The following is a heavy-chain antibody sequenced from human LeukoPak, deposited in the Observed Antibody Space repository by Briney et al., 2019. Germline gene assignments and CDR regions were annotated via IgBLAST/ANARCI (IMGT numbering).Heavy chain of an antibody. CDR3: ARDGGAHCSGGSCYWFDP. CDR1: GYTFTSYY. J-gene: IGHJ5*02. Sequence: ASVKVSCKASGYTFTSYYMHWVRQAPGQGLEWMGIINPSGGSTSYAQKFQGRVTMTRDTSTSTVYMELSSLRSEDTAVYYCARDGGAHCSGGSCYWFDPWGQGTLVTVSS. CDR2: INPSGGST. V-gene: IGHV1-46*01. D-gene: IGHD2-15*01.